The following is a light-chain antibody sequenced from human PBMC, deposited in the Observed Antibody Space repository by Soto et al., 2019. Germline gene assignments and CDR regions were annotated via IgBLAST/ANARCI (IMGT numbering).Light chain of an antibody. CDR3: CSYAGRSTWDVV. Sequence: QSVLTQPASVSGSPAQSITISCTGSSSDVGGSGLVSWYQFHPGKAPKLLIFEGFKRPSGVSNRFSGSKSGSTASLTISGLPTEDEADYYCCSYAGRSTWDVVFGGGTKLTVL. CDR1: SSDVGGSGL. J-gene: IGLJ2*01. CDR2: EGF. V-gene: IGLV2-23*01.